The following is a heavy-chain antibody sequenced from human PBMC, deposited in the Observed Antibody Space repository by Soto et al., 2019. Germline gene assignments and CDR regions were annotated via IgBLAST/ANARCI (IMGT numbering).Heavy chain of an antibody. CDR3: AREGVWSGSPYFDY. V-gene: IGHV4-34*01. J-gene: IGHJ4*02. Sequence: QVQLQQWGAGLLKPSETLSLTCAVYGGSFSDYYWSWIRQPPGKGLEWIGEINHSGSTNYNPSLKSRVTISVDTSKNQFSLKLSSVTAADTAVYYCAREGVWSGSPYFDYWGQGTLVTVSS. CDR1: GGSFSDYY. CDR2: INHSGST. D-gene: IGHD3-3*01.